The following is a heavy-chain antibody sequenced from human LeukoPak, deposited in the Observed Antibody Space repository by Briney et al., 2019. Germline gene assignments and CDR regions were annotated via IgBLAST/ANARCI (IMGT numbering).Heavy chain of an antibody. J-gene: IGHJ4*02. V-gene: IGHV4-39*02. Sequence: PSETLSLTCTVSGVSLSSSNSYWGWLRQPPGKGLEWIGSIYYSGNTYYNASLKSQVSISIDTSKNQFSLQLNSVTPEDTAVYYCARDQGTTGTKDWGQGTLVTVSS. CDR1: GVSLSSSNSY. CDR3: ARDQGTTGTKD. CDR2: IYYSGNT. D-gene: IGHD1-1*01.